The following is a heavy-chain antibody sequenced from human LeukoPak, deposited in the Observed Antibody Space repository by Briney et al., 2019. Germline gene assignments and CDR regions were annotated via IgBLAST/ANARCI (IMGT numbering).Heavy chain of an antibody. V-gene: IGHV4-34*01. CDR3: ARRPLVGGIDS. Sequence: PSETLSLTCAVYGGSFSGYYWSWIRQPPGKGLEWIGEMNHHGNTNYNPSLKSRVTISVDTSKNQFSLRLSAVTAADTAVYYCARRPLVGGIDSWGQGALVTVSS. CDR2: MNHHGNT. J-gene: IGHJ4*02. D-gene: IGHD1-26*01. CDR1: GGSFSGYY.